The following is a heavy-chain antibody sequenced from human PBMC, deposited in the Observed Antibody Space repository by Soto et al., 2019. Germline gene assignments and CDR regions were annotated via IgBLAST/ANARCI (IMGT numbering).Heavy chain of an antibody. D-gene: IGHD6-13*01. Sequence: GSLRLSCAASGFTFSSYAMSWVRQAPGKGLEWVSGISGSGGSTYYADSVKGRFTISRDNSKNTLYLQMNSLRAEDTAVYYCAKGKGIAAAGFYDYWGQGTLVTVSS. CDR2: ISGSGGST. V-gene: IGHV3-23*01. CDR3: AKGKGIAAAGFYDY. CDR1: GFTFSSYA. J-gene: IGHJ4*02.